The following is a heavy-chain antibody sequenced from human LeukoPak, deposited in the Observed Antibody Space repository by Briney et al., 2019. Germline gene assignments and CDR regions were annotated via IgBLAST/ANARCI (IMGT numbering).Heavy chain of an antibody. CDR2: INHSGST. V-gene: IGHV4-34*01. CDR1: GGSFSGYY. D-gene: IGHD4-23*01. Sequence: TPSETLSLTCAVYGGSFSGYYWSWIRQPPGKGLEWIGEINHSGSTNYNPSLKSRVTISVDTSKNQFSLKLSSVTAAYTAVYYCARSSFTVVTPNWFDPWGQGTLVTVSS. CDR3: ARSSFTVVTPNWFDP. J-gene: IGHJ5*02.